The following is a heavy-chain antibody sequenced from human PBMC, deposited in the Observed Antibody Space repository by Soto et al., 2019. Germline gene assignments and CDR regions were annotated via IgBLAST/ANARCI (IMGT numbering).Heavy chain of an antibody. D-gene: IGHD2-15*01. V-gene: IGHV3-23*01. Sequence: GGSLRLSCAASGFTFDDYAMHWVRQAPGKGLEWVSAISGSGGSTYYADSVKGRFTISRDNSKNTLYLQMNSLRAEDTAVYYCAKGSSKDIVVVVAVYWGQGTLVTVSS. CDR2: ISGSGGST. CDR3: AKGSSKDIVVVVAVY. J-gene: IGHJ4*02. CDR1: GFTFDDYA.